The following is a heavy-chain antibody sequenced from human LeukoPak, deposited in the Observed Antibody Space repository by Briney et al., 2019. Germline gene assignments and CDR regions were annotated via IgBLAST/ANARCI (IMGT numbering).Heavy chain of an antibody. D-gene: IGHD1-7*01. CDR3: ARHGVEGRHSELGFDY. J-gene: IGHJ4*02. V-gene: IGHV4-59*05. Sequence: SETLSLTCTVSGGSISSYYWSWIRQPPGKGLEWIGSTYYSGRTYYNPSLKSRVTISADTSKNQFSLKLSSVTAADTAVYYCARHGVEGRHSELGFDYWGQGTLVTASS. CDR2: TYYSGRT. CDR1: GGSISSYY.